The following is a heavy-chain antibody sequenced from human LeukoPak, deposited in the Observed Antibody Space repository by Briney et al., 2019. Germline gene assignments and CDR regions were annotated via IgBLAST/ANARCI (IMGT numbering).Heavy chain of an antibody. V-gene: IGHV3-48*01. D-gene: IGHD6-6*01. CDR1: GFTFSSDG. CDR2: ISSSSSTI. CDR3: ARSIAASPLYYYYYMDV. Sequence: GGSLRLSCAASGFTFSSDGMNWVRQAPGKGLEWVSYISSSSSTIYHADSVKGRFTISRDNAKNSLYLQMNSLRAEDTAVYYCARSIAASPLYYYYYMDVWGKGTTVTVSS. J-gene: IGHJ6*03.